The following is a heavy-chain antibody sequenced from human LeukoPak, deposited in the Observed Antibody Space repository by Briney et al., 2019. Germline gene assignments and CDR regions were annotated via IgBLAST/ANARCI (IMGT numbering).Heavy chain of an antibody. CDR1: GFTFSRYS. D-gene: IGHD2-2*01. CDR2: ISSSSSYI. J-gene: IGHJ6*03. CDR3: ATPAASYYYMDV. Sequence: GGSLRLSCAASGFTFSRYSMNWVRQAPGKGLEWVSSISSSSSYIYYADSVKGRFTISRDNAKNSLYLQMNSLRAEDTAVYYCATPAASYYYMDVWGKGTTVTVSS. V-gene: IGHV3-21*01.